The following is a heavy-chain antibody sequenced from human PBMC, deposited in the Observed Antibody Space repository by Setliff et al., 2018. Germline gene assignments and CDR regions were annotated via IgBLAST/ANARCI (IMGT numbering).Heavy chain of an antibody. CDR1: GFTFSDYY. V-gene: IGHV3-11*04. J-gene: IGHJ6*03. D-gene: IGHD3-22*01. CDR2: ITSSGTTT. CDR3: ATNPPKGPSGGYYYDDPYYYYMDV. Sequence: PGGSLRLSCAASGFTFSDYYMSWSRQAPGKGLEWVSYITSSGTTTFYTDSVKGRFTISRDNAKNSVYLQVNSLRAEDTAVYYCATNPPKGPSGGYYYDDPYYYYMDVWGKGTTVTVSS.